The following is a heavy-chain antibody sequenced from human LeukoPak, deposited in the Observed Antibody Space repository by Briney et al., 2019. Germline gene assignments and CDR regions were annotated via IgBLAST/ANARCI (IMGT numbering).Heavy chain of an antibody. CDR1: GFTFDDYA. J-gene: IGHJ3*02. CDR3: AKEGGEQLVGSFDI. V-gene: IGHV3-9*03. CDR2: ISWNSGSI. Sequence: GGSLRLSCAASGFTFDDYAMHWVRQAPGKGLEWVSGISWNSGSIGYADSVKGRFTISRDNAKNSLYLQMNSLRAEDMALYYCAKEGGEQLVGSFDIWGQGTMVTVSS. D-gene: IGHD6-6*01.